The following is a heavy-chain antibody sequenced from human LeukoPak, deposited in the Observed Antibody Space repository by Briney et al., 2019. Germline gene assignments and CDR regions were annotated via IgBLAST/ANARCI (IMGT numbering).Heavy chain of an antibody. J-gene: IGHJ4*02. V-gene: IGHV3-15*01. CDR1: GFTFSTYA. Sequence: PGGSLRLSCAASGFTFSTYAMSWVRQAPGKGLEWVGRIKSKTDGGTTDYAAPVKGRFTISRDDSKNTLYLQMNSLKTEDTAVYYCTTDLKRSWNVLRFLEWLSPFDYWGQGTLVTVSS. CDR2: IKSKTDGGTT. CDR3: TTDLKRSWNVLRFLEWLSPFDY. D-gene: IGHD3-3*01.